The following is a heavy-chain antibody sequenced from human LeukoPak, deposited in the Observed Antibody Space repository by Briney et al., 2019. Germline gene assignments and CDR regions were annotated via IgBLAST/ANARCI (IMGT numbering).Heavy chain of an antibody. CDR1: GGSISSGDYY. D-gene: IGHD2-15*01. J-gene: IGHJ6*02. CDR3: ARAPHICSGGSCYYYYGMDV. V-gene: IGHV4-30-4*01. CDR2: IYYSGST. Sequence: PSQSLSLTCTVSGGSISSGDYYWSWIRQPPGKGLEWIGYIYYSGSTYYNPSLKSRVTISVDTSKNQFSLKPSSVTAADTAVYYCARAPHICSGGSCYYYYGMDVWGQGTTVTVSS.